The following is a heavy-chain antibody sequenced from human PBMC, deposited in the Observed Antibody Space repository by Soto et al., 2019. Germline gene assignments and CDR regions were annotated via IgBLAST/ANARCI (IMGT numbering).Heavy chain of an antibody. V-gene: IGHV3-33*01. D-gene: IGHD1-26*01. CDR3: ARAAEWEQLSY. CDR2: IWYDGSNK. CDR1: GFTFSSYG. Sequence: PGGSLRLSCAASGFTFSSYGMHWVRQAPGKGLEWVAVIWYDGSNKYYADSVKGRFTISRDNSKNTLYLQMNSLRAEDTAVYYCARAAEWEQLSYWGQGTLVTVSS. J-gene: IGHJ4*02.